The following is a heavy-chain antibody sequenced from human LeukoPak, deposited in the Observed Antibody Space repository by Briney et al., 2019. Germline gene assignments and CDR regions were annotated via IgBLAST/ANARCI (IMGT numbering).Heavy chain of an antibody. V-gene: IGHV1-2*02. CDR3: ARGKDCSSTSCSFDY. CDR2: IKPNSAGT. J-gene: IGHJ4*02. Sequence: ASVKVSCKVSGYTLTELSMHWVRQAPGQGLEWMGWIKPNSAGTRYAQKFQGRFTMTRDTSINTAYMELRSLRSDDTAVYYCARGKDCSSTSCSFDYWGQGTLVTVSP. D-gene: IGHD2-2*01. CDR1: GYTLTELS.